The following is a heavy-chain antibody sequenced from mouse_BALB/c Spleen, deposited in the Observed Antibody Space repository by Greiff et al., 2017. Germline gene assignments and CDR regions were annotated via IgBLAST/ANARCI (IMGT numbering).Heavy chain of an antibody. CDR2: IDPANGNT. CDR1: GYTFTSYW. V-gene: IGHV14-1*02. Sequence: VQLQQPGAELVRPGASVKLSCKASGYTFTSYWMNWVKQRPGQGLEWIGRIDPANGNTKYDPKFQGKATITADTSSNTAYLQLSSLTSEDTAVYYCASNYGSDWYFDVWGAGTTVTVSS. D-gene: IGHD1-1*01. J-gene: IGHJ1*01. CDR3: ASNYGSDWYFDV.